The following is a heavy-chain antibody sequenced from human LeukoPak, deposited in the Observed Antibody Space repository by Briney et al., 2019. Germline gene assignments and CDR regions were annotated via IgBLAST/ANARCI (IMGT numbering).Heavy chain of an antibody. V-gene: IGHV4-4*07. D-gene: IGHD3-10*01. CDR3: AGFGAGSYY. Sequence: SETLSLTCTVSGGSTSSSYCSWIRQPAGKGLEWIGRIYTTGSTDSTDFNPSLKSRVTMSVGTSKNQFSLKLGSVTAADTAVYYCAGFGAGSYYWGQGTLVTPSS. J-gene: IGHJ4*02. CDR1: GGSTSSSY. CDR2: IYTTGSTDST.